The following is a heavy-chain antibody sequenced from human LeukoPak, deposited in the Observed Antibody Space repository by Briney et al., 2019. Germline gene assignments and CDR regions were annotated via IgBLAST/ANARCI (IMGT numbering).Heavy chain of an antibody. J-gene: IGHJ3*01. CDR1: GVSISPYY. D-gene: IGHD3-3*01. V-gene: IGHV4-4*09. Sequence: PSETLSLTCAVSGVSISPYYWAWIRQPPGKGLEWIGYIHTSGSNNQYPSLKSRVTISVDKSKNHFTLRLTSVTAADTAVYYCARLSAAVHLGAFDLWGQGTMVTVSS. CDR3: ARLSAAVHLGAFDL. CDR2: IHTSGSN.